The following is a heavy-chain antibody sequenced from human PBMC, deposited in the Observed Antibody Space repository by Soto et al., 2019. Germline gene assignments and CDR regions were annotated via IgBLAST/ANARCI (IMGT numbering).Heavy chain of an antibody. D-gene: IGHD2-15*01. CDR3: ARWGYCSGGSCYFDY. V-gene: IGHV4-59*02. CDR2: IYYSGST. CDR1: GGSVSISY. Sequence: SQTLSLTWTSCGGSVSISYWSWIRQPPGKGLEWIGYIYYSGSTNYNPSLKSRVTISVDTSKNQFSLKLSSVTAADTAVYYCARWGYCSGGSCYFDYCGQGTLVTVSS. J-gene: IGHJ4*02.